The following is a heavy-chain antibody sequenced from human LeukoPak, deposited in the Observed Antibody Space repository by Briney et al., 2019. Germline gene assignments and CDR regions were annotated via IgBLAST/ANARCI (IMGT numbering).Heavy chain of an antibody. D-gene: IGHD1-26*01. CDR3: ARHGGASYLYYFDY. V-gene: IGHV4-39*01. J-gene: IGHJ4*02. Sequence: SETLSLKCNVPGGSISNSNYYWGWIRQPPGRGLEWIGSIYYNGGTYYTPSLKSRVTISVDTSKNQFSLNLSSVTAAHTAVFHCARHGGASYLYYFDYWGQGTLVTVSS. CDR2: IYYNGGT. CDR1: GGSISNSNYY.